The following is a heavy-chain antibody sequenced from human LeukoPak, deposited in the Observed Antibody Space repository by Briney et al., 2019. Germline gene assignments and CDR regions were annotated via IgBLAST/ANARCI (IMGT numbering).Heavy chain of an antibody. CDR2: ISSNGGST. CDR1: GFTFSSYA. V-gene: IGHV3-64*01. CDR3: ARSTITMIVPVGGLNAFDI. Sequence: GGSLRLSCAASGFTFSSYAMHWVRQAPGKGLEYVSAISSNGGSTYYANSVKGRFTISRDNSKNTLYLQMGSLRAEDMAVYYCARSTITMIVPVGGLNAFDIWGQGTMVTVSS. J-gene: IGHJ3*02. D-gene: IGHD3-22*01.